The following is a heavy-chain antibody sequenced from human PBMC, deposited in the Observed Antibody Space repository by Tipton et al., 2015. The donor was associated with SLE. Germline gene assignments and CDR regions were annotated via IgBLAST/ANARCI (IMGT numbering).Heavy chain of an antibody. CDR3: ARGYRFGQLNPALDY. J-gene: IGHJ4*02. CDR2: INHSGST. D-gene: IGHD3-10*01. Sequence: TLSLTCAVYGGSFSGYYWSWIRQPPGKGLEWIGEINHSGSTNYNPSLKSPVTISVNTSKNQFSLKLSSVTAADTAVYYCARGYRFGQLNPALDYWGQGTLVTVSS. CDR1: GGSFSGYY. V-gene: IGHV4-34*01.